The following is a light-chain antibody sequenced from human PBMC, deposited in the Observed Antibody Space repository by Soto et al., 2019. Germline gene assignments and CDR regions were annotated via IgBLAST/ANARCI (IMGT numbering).Light chain of an antibody. CDR2: GAS. CDR1: QTVSSDY. CDR3: QQYGSSLLVT. J-gene: IGKJ4*01. V-gene: IGKV3-20*01. Sequence: EIVLTQSPGTLSLSPGERGTLSCRASQTVSSDYLAWYQQKPGQAPRLIIYGASNRATGIPDRFSGSGSGTDFTLTISRLEPKDFAVYYCQQYGSSLLVTFGGGTKVEIK.